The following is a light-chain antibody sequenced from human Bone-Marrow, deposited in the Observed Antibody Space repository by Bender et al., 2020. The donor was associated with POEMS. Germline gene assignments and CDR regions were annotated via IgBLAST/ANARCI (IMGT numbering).Light chain of an antibody. CDR2: GNR. CDR3: QASDSSLSNLGV. CDR1: SSNIGAGYD. J-gene: IGLJ3*02. Sequence: QSALTQPASVSGTPGQRVTISCTGNSSNIGAGYDVHWYQQLPGRAPKLLIYGNRHRPSGVPDRFSGSRSGTSASLAITGLQADDEADYYCQASDSSLSNLGVFGGGTKLTVL. V-gene: IGLV1-40*01.